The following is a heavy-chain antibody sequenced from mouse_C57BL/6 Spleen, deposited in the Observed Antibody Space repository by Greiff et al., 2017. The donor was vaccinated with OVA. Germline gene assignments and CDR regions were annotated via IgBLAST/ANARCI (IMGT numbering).Heavy chain of an antibody. Sequence: EVQLQQSGPVLVKPGASVKMSCKASGYTFTDYYMNWVKQSHGKSLEWIGVINPYNGGTSYNQKFKGKATLTVDKSSSTAYMELNSLTSEDSAVYYCARWGVLRNDPYWYFDVWGTGTTVTVSS. V-gene: IGHV1-19*01. CDR3: ARWGVLRNDPYWYFDV. CDR1: GYTFTDYY. J-gene: IGHJ1*03. D-gene: IGHD2-14*01. CDR2: INPYNGGT.